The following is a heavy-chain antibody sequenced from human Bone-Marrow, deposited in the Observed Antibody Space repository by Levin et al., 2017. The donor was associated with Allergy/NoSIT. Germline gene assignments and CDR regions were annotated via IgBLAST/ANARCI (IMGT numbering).Heavy chain of an antibody. CDR2: ISYDGSNK. D-gene: IGHD2-15*01. Sequence: SGGSLRLSCAASGFTFSSYGMHWVRQAPGKGLEWVAVISYDGSNKYYADSVKGRFTISRDNSKNTLYLQMNSLRAEDTAVYYCAKVSMGYCSGGSCHSNWFDPWGQGTLVTVSS. CDR1: GFTFSSYG. V-gene: IGHV3-30*18. CDR3: AKVSMGYCSGGSCHSNWFDP. J-gene: IGHJ5*02.